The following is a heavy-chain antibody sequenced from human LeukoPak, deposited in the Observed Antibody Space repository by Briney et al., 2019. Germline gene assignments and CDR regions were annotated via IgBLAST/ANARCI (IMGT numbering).Heavy chain of an antibody. V-gene: IGHV3-20*04. Sequence: GGSLRLSCAASGFTSDDYGMSWVRQAPGKGLEWVSGINWNGGSTGYADSVKGRFTISGDNAKNSLYLQMNSLRAEDTALYYCARDFPVWFGELLSAFYFDYWGQGTLVTVSS. D-gene: IGHD3-10*01. CDR3: ARDFPVWFGELLSAFYFDY. J-gene: IGHJ4*02. CDR2: INWNGGST. CDR1: GFTSDDYG.